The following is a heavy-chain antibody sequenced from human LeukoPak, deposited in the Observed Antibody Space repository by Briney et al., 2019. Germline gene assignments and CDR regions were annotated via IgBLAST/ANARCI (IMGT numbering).Heavy chain of an antibody. CDR2: INPSGGST. Sequence: ASVKVSCKAPGYTFTSYYMHWVRQAPGQGLEWMGIINPSGGSTSYAQKFQGRVTMTRDTSTSTVYMELSSLRSEDTAVYYCARDWVANAFDIWGQGTMVTVSS. D-gene: IGHD2-15*01. V-gene: IGHV1-46*01. CDR1: GYTFTSYY. CDR3: ARDWVANAFDI. J-gene: IGHJ3*02.